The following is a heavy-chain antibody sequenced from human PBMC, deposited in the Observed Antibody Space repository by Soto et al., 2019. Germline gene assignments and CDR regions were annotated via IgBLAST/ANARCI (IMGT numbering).Heavy chain of an antibody. V-gene: IGHV4-39*01. J-gene: IGHJ4*02. Sequence: QLQLLESGPGLVKPSETLSLTCTVSGDSIRGSNYYWAWIRQPPGQELEWIGTVYYSGSTYYHPSLKRRVTLSVDPSTNQFSLRPNSVTATDTGTYFCARHGGTTPFDFWGQGIQVAVSS. CDR3: ARHGGTTPFDF. D-gene: IGHD4-17*01. CDR1: GDSIRGSNYY. CDR2: VYYSGST.